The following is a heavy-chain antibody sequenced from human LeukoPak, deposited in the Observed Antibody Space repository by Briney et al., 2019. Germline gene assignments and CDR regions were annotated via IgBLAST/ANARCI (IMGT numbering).Heavy chain of an antibody. CDR1: GGSFSGYY. CDR3: ARTPPPYCGGDCYYWFDP. Sequence: SETLSLTCAVYGGSFSGYYWSWIRQPPGKGLEWIGEINHSGSTNYNPSLKSRVTISVDTSKNQFSLKLSSVTAADTAVYYCARTPPPYCGGDCYYWFDPWGQGTLVTVSS. D-gene: IGHD2-21*02. CDR2: INHSGST. J-gene: IGHJ5*02. V-gene: IGHV4-34*01.